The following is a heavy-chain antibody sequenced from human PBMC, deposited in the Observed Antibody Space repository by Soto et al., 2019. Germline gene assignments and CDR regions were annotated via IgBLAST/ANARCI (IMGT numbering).Heavy chain of an antibody. Sequence: QVQLVESGGGVVQPGRSLRLSCAASGFTFSSYAMHWVRQAPGKGLEWVAVISYDGSNKYYADSVKGRFTISRYNSKNTLYLQMNSLRAEDTAVYYCARERVGATSDRRGSYYYYGMDVWGQGTTVTVSS. CDR1: GFTFSSYA. J-gene: IGHJ6*02. CDR3: ARERVGATSDRRGSYYYYGMDV. V-gene: IGHV3-30-3*01. CDR2: ISYDGSNK. D-gene: IGHD1-26*01.